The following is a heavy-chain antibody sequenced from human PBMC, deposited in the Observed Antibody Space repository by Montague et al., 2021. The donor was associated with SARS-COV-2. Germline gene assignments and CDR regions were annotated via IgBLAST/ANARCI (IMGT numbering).Heavy chain of an antibody. Sequence: SDTLSLTCRVSGDSISTSTWWTWVRQTPGKGLGWFVEIFHSGSINYNPSLKSRVSILVDKSNNQFSLMLSSLIAADTAVYYCATLSRRTAAGTRDYFGLDVWGQGTPVVVSS. V-gene: IGHV4-4*02. J-gene: IGHJ6*02. CDR3: ATLSRRTAAGTRDYFGLDV. CDR1: GDSISTSTW. CDR2: IFHSGSI. D-gene: IGHD6-13*01.